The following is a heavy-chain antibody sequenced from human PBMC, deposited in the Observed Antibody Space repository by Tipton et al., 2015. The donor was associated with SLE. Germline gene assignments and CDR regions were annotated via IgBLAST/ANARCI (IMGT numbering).Heavy chain of an antibody. D-gene: IGHD3-3*02. CDR3: ARDLASYYGVDV. Sequence: TLSLTCTVSGGSISGYYWSWIRQPPGKGLEWIAYIHSSGSTNYNPSLKSRVTISADTSRNQFSLKVSSVTAADSAVYYCARDLASYYGVDVWGQGTTVTVSS. CDR1: GGSISGYY. CDR2: IHSSGST. J-gene: IGHJ6*02. V-gene: IGHV4-59*01.